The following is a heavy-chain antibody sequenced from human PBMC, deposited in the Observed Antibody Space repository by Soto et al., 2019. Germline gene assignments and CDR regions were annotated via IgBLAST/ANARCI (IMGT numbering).Heavy chain of an antibody. D-gene: IGHD3-10*01. CDR1: EFTFSGRS. CDR3: VRGWFGPDV. V-gene: IGHV3-74*01. J-gene: IGHJ6*03. CDR2: IDKVGTDT. Sequence: EVQLVESGGGLVQPGGSLRLSCAASEFTFSGRSVHWVRQAPGKGLVWVSGIDKVGTDTTYADSVKGRFTSYRDNARKTVYLQMNSLSVEDTAVYSCVRGWFGPDVWGKGTTVTVSS.